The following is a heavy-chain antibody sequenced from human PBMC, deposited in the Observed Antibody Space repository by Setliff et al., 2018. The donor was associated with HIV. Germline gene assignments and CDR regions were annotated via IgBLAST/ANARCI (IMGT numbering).Heavy chain of an antibody. CDR3: ARLGYNYDSSGHGL. CDR1: GDSISGNY. J-gene: IGHJ4*02. CDR2: INYGGASPP. Sequence: SETLSLTCTVSGDSISGNYWSWIRQPAGKRLEWIGRINYGGASPPTYNPSFKSRVTMSADTSKRQFSLKLSSVTAADTAVYYCARLGYNYDSSGHGLWGQGTLVTVYS. D-gene: IGHD3-22*01. V-gene: IGHV4-4*07.